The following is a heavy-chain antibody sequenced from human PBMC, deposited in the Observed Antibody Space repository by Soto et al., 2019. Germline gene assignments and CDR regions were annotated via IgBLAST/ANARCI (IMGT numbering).Heavy chain of an antibody. CDR2: ISSSSSYI. CDR1: GFTFSSYS. J-gene: IGHJ6*02. CDR3: ARDRSAMAYYYYYGMDV. Sequence: PGGSVRLSCAASGFTFSSYSMNWVRQAPGKGLEWVSSISSSSSYIYYADSVKGRFTISRDNAKNSLYLQMNSLRAEDTAVYYCARDRSAMAYYYYYGMDVWGQGTTVTVSS. V-gene: IGHV3-21*01. D-gene: IGHD5-18*01.